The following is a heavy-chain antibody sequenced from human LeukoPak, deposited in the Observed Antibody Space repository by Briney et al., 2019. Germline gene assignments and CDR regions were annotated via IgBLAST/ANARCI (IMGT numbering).Heavy chain of an antibody. CDR2: IKQDGSEK. Sequence: PGGSLRLSCAASGLTFSSYWMSWVRQAPGKGLEWVANIKQDGSEKYYVDSVKGRFTISRDNAKNSLYLQMNSLRAEDTAVYYCARARFGSFRGIDIWGQGTMVTVSS. V-gene: IGHV3-7*01. D-gene: IGHD1-26*01. CDR3: ARARFGSFRGIDI. J-gene: IGHJ3*02. CDR1: GLTFSSYW.